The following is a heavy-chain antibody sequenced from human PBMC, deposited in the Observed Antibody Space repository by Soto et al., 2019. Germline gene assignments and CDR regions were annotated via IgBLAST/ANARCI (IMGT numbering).Heavy chain of an antibody. CDR3: AKGDNLGPKTGYAFDP. Sequence: SQSISLAFAVAGKSVTSSTDSWHWISQSQSRGLEWLGRTYFRSKWYNDYAVSVKSRIIINPDTSNNQFSLQLNSVTPEDTAVYFCAKGDNLGPKTGYAFDPWGQGIMVNVSS. V-gene: IGHV6-1*01. CDR2: TYFRSKWYN. J-gene: IGHJ5*02. CDR1: GKSVTSSTDS. D-gene: IGHD5-12*01.